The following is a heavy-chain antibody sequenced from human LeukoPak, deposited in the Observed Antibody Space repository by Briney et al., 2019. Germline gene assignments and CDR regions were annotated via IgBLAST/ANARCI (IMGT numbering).Heavy chain of an antibody. CDR1: GFTFSSYA. Sequence: QPGGSLRLSCAASGFTFSSYAVSWVRQAPGKGLEWVSAISGSGGSTYYADSVKGRFTISRDNSKNTLYLQMNSLRAEDTAVYYCAKGIRYSSSGFDYWGQGTLVTVSS. V-gene: IGHV3-23*01. CDR3: AKGIRYSSSGFDY. D-gene: IGHD6-6*01. CDR2: ISGSGGST. J-gene: IGHJ4*02.